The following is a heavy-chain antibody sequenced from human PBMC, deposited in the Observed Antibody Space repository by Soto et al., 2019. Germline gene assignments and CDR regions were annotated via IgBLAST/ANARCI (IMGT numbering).Heavy chain of an antibody. CDR1: GFTFNNYA. CDR2: ISGGGDTT. V-gene: IGHV3-23*01. CDR3: AKGQCGAGSLTPRVDF. J-gene: IGHJ4*02. Sequence: EVQLLESGGGLVQPGGSLRLSCAASGFTFNNYAMTWVRQAPGKGLEWVSAISGGGDTTSYADSVKGPFTVSRDGSKNTLYLQMSSLRAEYTALYYCAKGQCGAGSLTPRVDFWGQGTLVTVSS. D-gene: IGHD3-10*01.